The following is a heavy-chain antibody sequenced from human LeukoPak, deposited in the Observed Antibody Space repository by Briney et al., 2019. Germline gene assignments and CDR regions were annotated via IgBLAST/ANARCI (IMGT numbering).Heavy chain of an antibody. Sequence: GRSLRLSCAASGFTFSSYGMHWVRQAPGKGLEWVAVIWYDGSNKYYADSVKGRFTISRDNSKNTLYLQMNSLRAEDTAVYYCARDPSYDFWSGYYALAYWGQGTLVTVSS. D-gene: IGHD3-3*01. CDR1: GFTFSSYG. J-gene: IGHJ4*02. V-gene: IGHV3-33*01. CDR2: IWYDGSNK. CDR3: ARDPSYDFWSGYYALAY.